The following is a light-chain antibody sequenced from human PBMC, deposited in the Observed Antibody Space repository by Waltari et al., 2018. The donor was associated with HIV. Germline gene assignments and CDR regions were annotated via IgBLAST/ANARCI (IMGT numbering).Light chain of an antibody. Sequence: QSALTQPAAVSGSPGQSITLSCTGTSSDVGGYNFVSWYQQHPGKAPKLMIYEVSNRPSGVSNRFSGSKSGSAASLTISGLQAEDESDYYCSSYTTSSAWVFGGGTKLTVL. J-gene: IGLJ2*01. CDR3: SSYTTSSAWV. CDR2: EVS. V-gene: IGLV2-14*01. CDR1: SSDVGGYNF.